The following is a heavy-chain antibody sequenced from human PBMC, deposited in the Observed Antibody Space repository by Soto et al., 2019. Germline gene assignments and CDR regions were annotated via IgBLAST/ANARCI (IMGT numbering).Heavy chain of an antibody. J-gene: IGHJ4*02. CDR3: VRSYGDPPG. CDR2: MNGDGSSI. V-gene: IGHV3-74*01. CDR1: GFPFGGEW. Sequence: EVLLVESGGGRVQPGGSLRLSCAASGFPFGGEWMHWVRQAPGKGLMWVSRMNGDGSSIAYADSVKGRFTISRDNAKNTLYLQMNSLRADDTALYYCVRSYGDPPGWGQGTLVIVSS. D-gene: IGHD2-21*02.